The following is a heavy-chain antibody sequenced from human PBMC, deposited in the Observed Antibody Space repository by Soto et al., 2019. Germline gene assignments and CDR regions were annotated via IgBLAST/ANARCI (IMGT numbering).Heavy chain of an antibody. V-gene: IGHV4-59*01. D-gene: IGHD6-19*01. Sequence: PSVTLSLTCSVSTGSISSDYWILIRQPPGKGLEWIGYIHNSGSINYNPSLKSRLTISLDTSKNQISLKLRSVTAADTAVYYCAALLQGSSGWERWFDPWGQGTLVTVSS. J-gene: IGHJ5*02. CDR3: AALLQGSSGWERWFDP. CDR2: IHNSGSI. CDR1: TGSISSDY.